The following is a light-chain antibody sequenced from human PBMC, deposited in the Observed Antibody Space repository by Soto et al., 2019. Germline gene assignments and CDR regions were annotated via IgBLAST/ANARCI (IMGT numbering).Light chain of an antibody. CDR3: LQHNTYPRT. Sequence: NIQMTQSPSAMSASVGDRVTITCRARQGISNYLAWFQQKPGKVPKHLIYAASSLQSGVPSRFSVSGSGTEFTLTISSLQPEDFATYYCLQHNTYPRTFGQGTKVEIK. J-gene: IGKJ1*01. CDR1: QGISNY. V-gene: IGKV1D-17*01. CDR2: AAS.